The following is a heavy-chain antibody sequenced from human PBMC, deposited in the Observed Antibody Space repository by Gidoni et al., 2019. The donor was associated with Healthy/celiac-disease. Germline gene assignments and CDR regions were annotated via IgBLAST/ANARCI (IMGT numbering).Heavy chain of an antibody. CDR1: GFPFSSYG. Sequence: QVQLVESGGGVVQPGRSLRLSCAASGFPFSSYGMHWVRQAPGKGLEWLAVIWYDGSNKYYADSVKGRFTISRDNSKNTLYLQMNSLRAEDTAVYYCARESGLGRFDPWGQGTLVTVSS. J-gene: IGHJ5*02. V-gene: IGHV3-33*01. CDR3: ARESGLGRFDP. CDR2: IWYDGSNK. D-gene: IGHD3-3*01.